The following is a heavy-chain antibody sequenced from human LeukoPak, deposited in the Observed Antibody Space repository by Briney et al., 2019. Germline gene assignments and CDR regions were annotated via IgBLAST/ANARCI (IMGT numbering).Heavy chain of an antibody. Sequence: PGGSLRLSCAASGFTVSSNYMNWVRQAPGKGLEWVSVIYSGGSTYYADSVKGRFTISRDNSKNTLYLQMNSLRADDTAVYYCARGPPLRFGAFDVWGQGSMVTVSS. CDR2: IYSGGST. D-gene: IGHD5-12*01. CDR1: GFTVSSNY. V-gene: IGHV3-53*01. CDR3: ARGPPLRFGAFDV. J-gene: IGHJ3*01.